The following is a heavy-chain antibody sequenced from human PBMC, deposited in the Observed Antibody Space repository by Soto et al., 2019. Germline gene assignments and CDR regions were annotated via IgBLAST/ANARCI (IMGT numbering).Heavy chain of an antibody. D-gene: IGHD2-15*01. CDR1: GDSVSSNGAC. CDR3: ARVHCSAGTCLDGLDF. Sequence: SQTLSLTCVISGDSVSSNGACWNWIRQSPSRGLQWLGRIYYRSKWFHDYAASVESRMAINPDTSRNQFFLQLNYVIPEDTAVYYCARVHCSAGTCLDGLDFWGQGTTVTVSS. CDR2: IYYRSKWFH. V-gene: IGHV6-1*01. J-gene: IGHJ6*02.